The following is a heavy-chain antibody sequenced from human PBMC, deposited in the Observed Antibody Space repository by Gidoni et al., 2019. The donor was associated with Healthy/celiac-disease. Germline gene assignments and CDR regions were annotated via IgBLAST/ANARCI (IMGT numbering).Heavy chain of an antibody. J-gene: IGHJ4*02. Sequence: QVQLVESGGGVVQPGRSLRLSCAASGSTFSSYGMHWVRQAPGKGLEWVGVIWYDGSNKYYADSVKGRFTISRDNSKNTLYLQMNSLRAEDTAVYYCARDGGILGIAAATSRDPFDYWGQGTLVTVSS. V-gene: IGHV3-33*01. D-gene: IGHD6-13*01. CDR1: GSTFSSYG. CDR3: ARDGGILGIAAATSRDPFDY. CDR2: IWYDGSNK.